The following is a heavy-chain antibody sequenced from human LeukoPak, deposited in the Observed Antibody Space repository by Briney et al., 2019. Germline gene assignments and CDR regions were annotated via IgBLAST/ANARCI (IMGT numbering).Heavy chain of an antibody. V-gene: IGHV4-30-4*01. CDR2: IYYSGST. Sequence: SETLSLTCTVSGGSISSGDYYWSWIRQPPGKGLEWIGYIYYSGSTYYNPSLKSRVTISVDTSKNQFSLKLSSVTAADTAVYYCAVMVRGASHWFDPWGQGTLVTVSS. J-gene: IGHJ5*02. CDR1: GGSISSGDYY. D-gene: IGHD3-10*01. CDR3: AVMVRGASHWFDP.